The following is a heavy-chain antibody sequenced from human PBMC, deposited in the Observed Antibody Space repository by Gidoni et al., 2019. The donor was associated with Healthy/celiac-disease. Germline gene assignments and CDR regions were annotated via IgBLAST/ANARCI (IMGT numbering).Heavy chain of an antibody. CDR1: GYTFTSYG. CDR3: ARVVVVPAATFPYYYYGMDV. V-gene: IGHV1-18*04. Sequence: QVQLVQSGAEVKKPGASVKVSGKASGYTFTSYGIIWVRQAPGQGLEWMGWISADNGNTNYAQKLQGRVTMTTDTSTSTAYMELRSLRSDDTAVYYCARVVVVPAATFPYYYYGMDVWGQGTTVTVSS. J-gene: IGHJ6*02. D-gene: IGHD2-2*01. CDR2: ISADNGNT.